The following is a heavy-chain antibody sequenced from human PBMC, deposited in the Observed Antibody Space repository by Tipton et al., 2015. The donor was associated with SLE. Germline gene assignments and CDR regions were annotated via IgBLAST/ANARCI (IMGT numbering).Heavy chain of an antibody. D-gene: IGHD6-13*01. CDR3: AKDAWGYSSKGMDV. J-gene: IGHJ6*02. V-gene: IGHV3-30*02. CDR2: IRYDGSQK. CDR1: GVTFNRYG. Sequence: SLRLSCAASGVTFNRYGMHWVRQAPGKGLEWVAFIRYDGSQKYYADSVKGRFTISRDNSKNTLYLQMNSLRAEDTAVYYCAKDAWGYSSKGMDVWGQGTTVTVSS.